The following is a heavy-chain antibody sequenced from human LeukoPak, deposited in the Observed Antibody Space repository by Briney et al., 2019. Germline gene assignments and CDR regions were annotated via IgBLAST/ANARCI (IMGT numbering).Heavy chain of an antibody. CDR1: GGSISSGGYY. Sequence: SQTLSLTCTVSGGSISSGGYYWSWIRQHPGKGLEWIGYIYYSGSTYYNPSLKSRVTISIDTSKNQFSLKLSSVTAADTAVYYCARYYYDSSGDHYYFDYWGQGTLVTVSS. V-gene: IGHV4-31*03. J-gene: IGHJ4*02. CDR2: IYYSGST. CDR3: ARYYYDSSGDHYYFDY. D-gene: IGHD3-22*01.